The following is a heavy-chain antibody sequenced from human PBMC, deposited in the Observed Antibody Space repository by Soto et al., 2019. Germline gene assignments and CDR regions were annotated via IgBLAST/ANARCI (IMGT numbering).Heavy chain of an antibody. CDR2: ISGSGGST. CDR1: GFTFRSYA. Sequence: GGSQRLSCTASGFTFRSYAMSWVRQAPGKGLEWVSAISGSGGSTYYADSVKGRFTISRDNSKNTLYLQMNSLRAEDTAVYYCARDPIAAAGTYYYYYYMDVWGKGTTVTVSS. D-gene: IGHD6-13*01. CDR3: ARDPIAAAGTYYYYYYMDV. J-gene: IGHJ6*03. V-gene: IGHV3-23*01.